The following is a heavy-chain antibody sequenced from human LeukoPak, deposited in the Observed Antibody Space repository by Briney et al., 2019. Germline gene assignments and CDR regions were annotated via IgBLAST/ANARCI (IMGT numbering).Heavy chain of an antibody. CDR3: ARNSMWFGEVYFDY. V-gene: IGHV4-31*03. D-gene: IGHD3-10*01. J-gene: IGHJ4*02. CDR1: GGSISSGGYY. Sequence: SQTLSLTCTVSGGSISSGGYYWSWSRQHPGKGLEWIGYIYYSGSTYYNPSLKSRVTISVDTSKNQFSLKLSSVTAADTAVYYCARNSMWFGEVYFDYWGQGTLVTVSS. CDR2: IYYSGST.